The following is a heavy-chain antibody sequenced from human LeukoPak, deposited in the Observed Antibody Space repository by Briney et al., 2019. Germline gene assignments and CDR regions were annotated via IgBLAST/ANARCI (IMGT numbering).Heavy chain of an antibody. J-gene: IGHJ6*03. V-gene: IGHV3-49*04. CDR2: IRSKAYGGTT. CDR3: TREWHYYYYMDV. CDR1: GFTFGDYA. D-gene: IGHD5-12*01. Sequence: GGSLRLSCTASGFTFGDYAMSWVRQAPGKGLEWVGFIRSKAYGGTTEYAASVKGRFTISRDDSKSIAYLQMNSLKTEDTAVYYCTREWHYYYYMDVWGKGTTVTVSS.